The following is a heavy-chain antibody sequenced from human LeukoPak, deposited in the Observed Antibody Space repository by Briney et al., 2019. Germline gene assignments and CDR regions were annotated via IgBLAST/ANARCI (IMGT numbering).Heavy chain of an antibody. Sequence: SETLSLTCAVYGDSFSGYYWSWIRQPPGKGLEWIAEINHRGTTHYNPSLKSRVNISADTSKNQFSLHLDSVTAADTAVYYCARSWAGMYYPFYYFDYWGQGTLVTVSS. CDR2: INHRGTT. CDR3: ARSWAGMYYPFYYFDY. J-gene: IGHJ4*02. V-gene: IGHV4-34*01. CDR1: GDSFSGYY. D-gene: IGHD1-26*01.